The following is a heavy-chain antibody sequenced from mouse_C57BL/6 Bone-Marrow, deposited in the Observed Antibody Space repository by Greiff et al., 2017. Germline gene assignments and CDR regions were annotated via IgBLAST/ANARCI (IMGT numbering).Heavy chain of an antibody. V-gene: IGHV14-2*01. Sequence: VQLQQSGAELVKPGASVKLSCTASGFNFKDYYMHWVKQRTEQGLEWIGGIDPEDGDTKYAPKFQGKATLTADTSSSTAYLQLSSLTSEDAAVYFCARGLRSCFAYWGGGTVVTVSA. CDR1: GFNFKDYY. CDR2: IDPEDGDT. CDR3: ARGLRSCFAY. D-gene: IGHD2-4*01. J-gene: IGHJ3*01.